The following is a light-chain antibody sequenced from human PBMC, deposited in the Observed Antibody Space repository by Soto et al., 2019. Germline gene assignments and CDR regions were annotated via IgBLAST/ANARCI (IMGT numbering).Light chain of an antibody. CDR2: GAS. J-gene: IGKJ1*01. CDR1: QSVSSSY. V-gene: IGKV3-20*01. Sequence: ESVLTQSPGTLALAPVERATLSCRSSQSVSSSYLAWYQQKPGQAPRLLIYGASSRATGIPDRFSGSGSGTAFTLTISRLEPEDFAVYYCQKYGSSPRTFGRGTKVDIK. CDR3: QKYGSSPRT.